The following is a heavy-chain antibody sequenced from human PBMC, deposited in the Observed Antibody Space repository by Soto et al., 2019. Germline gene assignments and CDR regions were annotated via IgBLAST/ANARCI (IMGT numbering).Heavy chain of an antibody. D-gene: IGHD3-22*01. V-gene: IGHV3-21*01. J-gene: IGHJ4*01. CDR2: ISSSSSYI. CDR1: GFTFSSYS. Sequence: GGSLRLSCAASGFTFSSYSMNWVRQAPGKGLEWVSSISSSSSYIYYADSVKGRFTISRDNAKNSLYLQMNSLRAEDTAVYYCARVAYYYDSSGRPAYYSVYWRHGTLVTV. CDR3: ARVAYYYDSSGRPAYYSVY.